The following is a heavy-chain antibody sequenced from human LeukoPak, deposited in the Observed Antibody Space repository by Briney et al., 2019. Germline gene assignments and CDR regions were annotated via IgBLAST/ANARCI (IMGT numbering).Heavy chain of an antibody. V-gene: IGHV1-18*01. J-gene: IGHJ6*02. D-gene: IGHD3-9*01. CDR1: GGTFSSYA. CDR3: ARDLGYYDILTGYSNYYYGMDV. Sequence: ASVKVSCKASGGTFSSYAISWVRQAPGQGLEWMGWINPNSGGTNYAQKLQGRVTMTTDTSTSTAYMELRSLRSDDTAVYYCARDLGYYDILTGYSNYYYGMDVWGQGTTVTVSS. CDR2: INPNSGGT.